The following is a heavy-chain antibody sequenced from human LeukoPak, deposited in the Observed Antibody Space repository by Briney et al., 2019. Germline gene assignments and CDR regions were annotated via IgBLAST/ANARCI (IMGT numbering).Heavy chain of an antibody. CDR1: GFTFDDYA. J-gene: IGHJ4*02. CDR3: ARDGQGIAVAFDY. Sequence: GGSLRLSCAVSGFTFDDYAMHWVRQVPGKGLEWVSGINWNSDSIGYADSVKGRFTTSRDNAKNSLYLQMNSLRAEDTAVYYCARDGQGIAVAFDYWGQGTLVTVSS. D-gene: IGHD6-19*01. CDR2: INWNSDSI. V-gene: IGHV3-9*01.